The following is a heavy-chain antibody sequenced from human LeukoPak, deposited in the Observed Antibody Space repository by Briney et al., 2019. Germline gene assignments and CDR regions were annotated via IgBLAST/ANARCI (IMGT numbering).Heavy chain of an antibody. CDR1: GFKFADYA. CDR3: ARDQHNWNADY. D-gene: IGHD1-20*01. CDR2: TSGDGGTT. Sequence: GGSLRLSCAASGFKFADYAMHWVRQIPGGGLEWVSLTSGDGGTTYFADSVKGRFTISRDNAKNSLYLQMNSLRAEDTAVYYCARDQHNWNADYWGQGTLVTVSS. V-gene: IGHV3-43*02. J-gene: IGHJ4*02.